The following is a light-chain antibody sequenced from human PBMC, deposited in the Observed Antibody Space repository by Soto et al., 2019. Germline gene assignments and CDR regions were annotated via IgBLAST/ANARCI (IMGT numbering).Light chain of an antibody. CDR3: QQYGSSPVT. Sequence: EIVLTQSPAPLSLSPGERATLSCRSSQSVSSYVAWYQQKPGQAPRLLIYGASARATGIPARFSGSGSGTECTLTISRLEPEDFAVYYCQQYGSSPVTLGQGTKVDIK. J-gene: IGKJ1*01. CDR2: GAS. V-gene: IGKV3-20*01. CDR1: QSVSSY.